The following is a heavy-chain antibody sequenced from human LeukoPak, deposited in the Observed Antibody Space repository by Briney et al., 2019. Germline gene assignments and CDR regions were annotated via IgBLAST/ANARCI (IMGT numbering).Heavy chain of an antibody. CDR1: GFTFSNYG. CDR2: IWYDGSNK. CDR3: ARLDDYVWGSSDAFDI. V-gene: IGHV3-33*08. J-gene: IGHJ3*02. Sequence: GGSLRLSCAASGFTFSNYGMHWVRQAPGKGLEWVAVIWYDGSNKYYADSVKGRFTISRDNSKNTLYLQMNSLRAEDTAVYYCARLDDYVWGSSDAFDIWGQGTMVTVSS. D-gene: IGHD3-16*01.